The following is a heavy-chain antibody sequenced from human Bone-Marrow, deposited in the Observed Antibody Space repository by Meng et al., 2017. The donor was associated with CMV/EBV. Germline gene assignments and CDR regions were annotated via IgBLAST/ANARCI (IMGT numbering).Heavy chain of an antibody. V-gene: IGHV3-7*01. J-gene: IGHJ5*02. CDR2: INQDGRAK. CDR3: ATLSTEVPWLDP. D-gene: IGHD6-13*01. Sequence: GESLKISRAASGFNSSTYWMSWVRQAPGEGPEWVANINQDGRAKYHVGSLQGRFTISRDNAKNSLYLQMNSLRAEDTAVYYCATLSTEVPWLDPWGQGTLVTVSS. CDR1: GFNSSTYW.